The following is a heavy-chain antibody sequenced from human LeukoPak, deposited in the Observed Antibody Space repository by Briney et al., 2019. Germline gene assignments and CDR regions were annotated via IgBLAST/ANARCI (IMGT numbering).Heavy chain of an antibody. V-gene: IGHV1-18*01. CDR3: ASSGSQWLRREFDY. D-gene: IGHD6-19*01. Sequence: GASVKFSCKASGYTFTSCGISWVRQAPGQGLEWMGWISAYNGNTNYAQKLQGRVTMTTDTSTSTAYMELRSLRSDDTAVYYCASSGSQWLRREFDYWGQGTLVTVSS. J-gene: IGHJ4*02. CDR2: ISAYNGNT. CDR1: GYTFTSCG.